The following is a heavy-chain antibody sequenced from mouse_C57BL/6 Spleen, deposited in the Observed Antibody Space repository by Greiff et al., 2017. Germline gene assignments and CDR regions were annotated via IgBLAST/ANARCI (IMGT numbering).Heavy chain of an antibody. J-gene: IGHJ4*01. CDR3: ARFARYYAMDY. CDR2: INPYNGDT. Sequence: VQLQQSGPELVKPGDSVKISCKASGYSFTGYFMNWVMQSHGKSLEWIGRINPYNGDTFYNQKFKGKATLTVDKSSSTAHMELRSLTSEDSAVYYCARFARYYAMDYWGQGTSVTVSS. V-gene: IGHV1-20*01. CDR1: GYSFTGYF.